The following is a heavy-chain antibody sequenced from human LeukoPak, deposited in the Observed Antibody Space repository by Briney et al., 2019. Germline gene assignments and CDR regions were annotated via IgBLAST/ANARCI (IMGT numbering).Heavy chain of an antibody. Sequence: SETLSLTCTVSGGSISSSSYYWGWIRQPPGKGLEWIGSIYYSGSTYYNPSLKSRVTISVDTSKNQFSLKLSSVTAADTAVYYCARARYYDYVWGSYRSRGFFDYWGQGTLVTVSS. CDR2: IYYSGST. CDR1: GGSISSSSYY. D-gene: IGHD3-16*02. V-gene: IGHV4-39*07. J-gene: IGHJ4*02. CDR3: ARARYYDYVWGSYRSRGFFDY.